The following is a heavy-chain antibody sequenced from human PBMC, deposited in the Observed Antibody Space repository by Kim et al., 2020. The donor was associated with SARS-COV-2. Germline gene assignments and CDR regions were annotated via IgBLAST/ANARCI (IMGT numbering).Heavy chain of an antibody. CDR3: ARGGGRGSESIIDTHRSSSWYYYYYYGMDV. CDR1: GYTFTSYD. Sequence: ASVKDSCKASGYTFTSYDINWVRQATGQGLEWMGWMNPNSGNTGYAQKFQGRVTMTRNTSISTAYMELSSLRSEDTAVYYCARGGGRGSESIIDTHRSSSWYYYYYYGMDVWGQGTTVTVSS. CDR2: MNPNSGNT. V-gene: IGHV1-8*01. D-gene: IGHD6-13*01. J-gene: IGHJ6*02.